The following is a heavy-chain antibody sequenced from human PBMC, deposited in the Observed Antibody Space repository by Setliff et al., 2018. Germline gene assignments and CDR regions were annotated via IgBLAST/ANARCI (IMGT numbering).Heavy chain of an antibody. J-gene: IGHJ4*02. CDR2: INSGGSST. CDR1: GFTFSSSS. Sequence: PGGSLILSCAASGFTFSSSSMTWVRQAPGKGLEWVSAINSGGSSTYYADSVKGRFTISRDNSKNTLYLQMNSLRAEDTAIYSCAKFSSVPGSRFFDYWGQGALVTSPQ. CDR3: AKFSSVPGSRFFDY. D-gene: IGHD2-2*01. V-gene: IGHV3-23*01.